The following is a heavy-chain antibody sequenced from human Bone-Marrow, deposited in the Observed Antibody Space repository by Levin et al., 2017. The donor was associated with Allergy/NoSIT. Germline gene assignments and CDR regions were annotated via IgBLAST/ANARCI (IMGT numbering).Heavy chain of an antibody. J-gene: IGHJ6*02. CDR1: GFNFDDYG. CDR2: ISWGSGTI. Sequence: GGSLRLSCAASGFNFDDYGMHWVRQVPGKGLEWVSGISWGSGTIGYVDSVKGRFTISRDNAKNSLYLQMNGLRLEDTALYYCAKDRGTIYFGMDVWGQGTTVTVS. V-gene: IGHV3-9*01. CDR3: AKDRGTIYFGMDV. D-gene: IGHD2/OR15-2a*01.